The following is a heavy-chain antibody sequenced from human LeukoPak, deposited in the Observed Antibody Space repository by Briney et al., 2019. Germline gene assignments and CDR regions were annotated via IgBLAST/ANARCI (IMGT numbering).Heavy chain of an antibody. CDR2: VYYSGSS. Sequence: PSETLSLTCTVSGGSISSSGYYWGWIRQPPGKGLEWIGSVYYSGSSFYSPSLKSRVTISVDTSKNQFSLKLRSVTAADTAVYYCARQRDYYDSSGYDYFDYWGQGTLVTVSS. D-gene: IGHD3-22*01. CDR1: GGSISSSGYY. J-gene: IGHJ4*02. V-gene: IGHV4-39*01. CDR3: ARQRDYYDSSGYDYFDY.